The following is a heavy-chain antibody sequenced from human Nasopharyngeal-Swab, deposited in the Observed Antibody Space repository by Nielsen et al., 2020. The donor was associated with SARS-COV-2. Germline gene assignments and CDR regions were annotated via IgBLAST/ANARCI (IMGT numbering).Heavy chain of an antibody. V-gene: IGHV4-39*01. CDR1: SGSISSSSYY. D-gene: IGHD6-19*01. J-gene: IGHJ4*02. CDR3: ARADSSGWYYFDY. CDR2: IYYSGST. Sequence: SETLSLTCTVSSGSISSSSYYWGWIRQPPGKGLEWIGSIYYSGSTYYNPSLKSRVTISVDTSKNQFSLKLSSVTAADTAVYYCARADSSGWYYFDYWGQGTLVTVSS.